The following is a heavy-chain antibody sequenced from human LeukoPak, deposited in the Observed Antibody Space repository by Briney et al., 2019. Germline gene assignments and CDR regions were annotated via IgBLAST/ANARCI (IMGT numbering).Heavy chain of an antibody. CDR2: ISISGDTT. Sequence: GGSLRLSCAASGFTFSDYYMSWIRQAPGKGLEWVSAISISGDTTYYADAVKGRFTISRDNSKNTVYLQMNSLRAEDTAVYYCANEIRPNDYWGQGTLVTVSS. V-gene: IGHV3-23*01. CDR3: ANEIRPNDY. D-gene: IGHD4-17*01. CDR1: GFTFSDYY. J-gene: IGHJ4*02.